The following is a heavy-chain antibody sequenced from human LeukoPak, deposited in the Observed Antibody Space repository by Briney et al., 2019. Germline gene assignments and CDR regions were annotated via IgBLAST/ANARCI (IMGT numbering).Heavy chain of an antibody. CDR1: GFTFSSYW. CDR3: ARTDYGDYVGY. J-gene: IGHJ4*02. CDR2: IKQDGSEK. Sequence: GGSLRLSCAASGFTFSSYWMSWVRQAPGKGLEWVANIKQDGSEKYYVDSVKGRFTISRDNAKNSLYLQTNSLRAEDTAVYYCARTDYGDYVGYWGQGTLVTVSS. D-gene: IGHD4-17*01. V-gene: IGHV3-7*01.